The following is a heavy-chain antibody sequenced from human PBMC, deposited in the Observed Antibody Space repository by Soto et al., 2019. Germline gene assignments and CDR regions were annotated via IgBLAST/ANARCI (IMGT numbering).Heavy chain of an antibody. CDR2: IASTGSTT. CDR1: GFTYSNYA. CDR3: AKGSPEPGIAVDYYYGMDV. J-gene: IGHJ6*02. V-gene: IGHV3-23*01. D-gene: IGHD6-19*01. Sequence: GGSLRLSCGASGFTYSNYAMNWVRQVPGKGLEWVSFIASTGSTTYYADSVKGRFTISRDNSKNTLYLQMNSLRAEDTAVYYCAKGSPEPGIAVDYYYGMDVWGQGTTVTVSS.